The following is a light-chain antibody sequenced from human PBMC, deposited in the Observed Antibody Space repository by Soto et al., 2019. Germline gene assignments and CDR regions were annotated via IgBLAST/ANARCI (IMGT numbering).Light chain of an antibody. CDR3: QKYSSVPV. CDR1: QDIRNF. V-gene: IGKV1-27*01. Sequence: DIQMTQSPPSLSASVGDRVTITCRASQDIRNFVAWYQKKPGQAPKLLIYAASTLQSRVPSRFSVSGYGTDFTLNINSLQPEDVATYSCQKYSSVPVFGPGTKVEIK. CDR2: AAS. J-gene: IGKJ3*01.